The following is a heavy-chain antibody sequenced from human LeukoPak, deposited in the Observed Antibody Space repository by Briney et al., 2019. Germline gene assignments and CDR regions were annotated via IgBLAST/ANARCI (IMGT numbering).Heavy chain of an antibody. CDR2: ISYDGSNK. D-gene: IGHD6-19*01. Sequence: GGSLRLSCAASGFIFSSYAMHWVRQAPGKGLEWVAVISYDGSNKYYADSVKGRFAISRDNSKNALYLQMNSLRAEDTAVYYCARDRRFSIAVAGIFDYWGQGTLVTVSS. CDR3: ARDRRFSIAVAGIFDY. CDR1: GFIFSSYA. J-gene: IGHJ4*02. V-gene: IGHV3-30*09.